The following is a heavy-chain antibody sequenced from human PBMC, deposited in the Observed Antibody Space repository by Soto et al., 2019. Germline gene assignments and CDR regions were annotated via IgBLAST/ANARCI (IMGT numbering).Heavy chain of an antibody. J-gene: IGHJ3*02. CDR3: ARDVYRSSWSMSAFDI. CDR1: GYTFTSYD. Sequence: ASVKVSCKASGYTFTSYDINWVRQATGQGLEWMGWMNPNSGNTGYAQKLQGRVTMTRDTSISTAYMELRSLRSDDTAVYYCARDVYRSSWSMSAFDIWGQGTMVTLSS. D-gene: IGHD6-13*01. V-gene: IGHV1-8*01. CDR2: MNPNSGNT.